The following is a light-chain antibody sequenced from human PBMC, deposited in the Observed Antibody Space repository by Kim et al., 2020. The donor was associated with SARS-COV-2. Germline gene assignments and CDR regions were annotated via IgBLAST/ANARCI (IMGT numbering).Light chain of an antibody. Sequence: ASVGDRVIITCRASQDVRIYLGWYQQKPGKAPKRLIYDVSSLQSDVPSRFSGSGSGTQFTLTISNLQPEDFATYYCLQHHDFPVTFGQGTRLEIK. V-gene: IGKV1-17*02. CDR3: LQHHDFPVT. J-gene: IGKJ5*01. CDR1: QDVRIY. CDR2: DVS.